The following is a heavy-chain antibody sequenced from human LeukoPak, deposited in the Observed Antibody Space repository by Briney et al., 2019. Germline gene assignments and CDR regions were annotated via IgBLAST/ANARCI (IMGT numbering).Heavy chain of an antibody. D-gene: IGHD2-2*02. Sequence: RASVKVSCKASGYTFTGYYMHWVRQAPGQGLEWMGWINPNSGGTSYAQKFQGRVTMTRDTSISTAYMELSRLRSDDTAVYYCASLGPYCSSTSCYTGLYYFDYWGQGTLVTVSS. CDR3: ASLGPYCSSTSCYTGLYYFDY. V-gene: IGHV1-2*02. CDR2: INPNSGGT. CDR1: GYTFTGYY. J-gene: IGHJ4*02.